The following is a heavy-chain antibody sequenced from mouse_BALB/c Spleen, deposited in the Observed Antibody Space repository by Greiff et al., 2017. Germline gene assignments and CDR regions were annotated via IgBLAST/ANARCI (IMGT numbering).Heavy chain of an antibody. V-gene: IGHV14-1*02. CDR3: ARYYGSSYGFAY. Sequence: VQLQQSGAELVRPGALVKLSCKASGFNIKDYYMHWVKQRPEQGLEWIGWIDPENGNTIYDPKFQGKASITADTSSNTAYLQLRSLTSEDTAVYYCARYYGSSYGFAYWGQGTLVTVSA. CDR1: GFNIKDYY. J-gene: IGHJ3*01. D-gene: IGHD1-1*01. CDR2: IDPENGNT.